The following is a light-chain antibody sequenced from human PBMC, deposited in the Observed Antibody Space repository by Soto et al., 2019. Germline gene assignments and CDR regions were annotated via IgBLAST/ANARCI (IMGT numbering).Light chain of an antibody. J-gene: IGKJ5*01. CDR3: QQSHNYMYT. Sequence: ELVLSQSPATLSVSPGERATLSCRASQSIRKNLAWYQQKPGQAPTLLIYEASTRATGVPARFSGSGSGTEFTLTISGLQSEDFAIYYCQQSHNYMYTFGQGTRLEIK. CDR1: QSIRKN. CDR2: EAS. V-gene: IGKV3-15*01.